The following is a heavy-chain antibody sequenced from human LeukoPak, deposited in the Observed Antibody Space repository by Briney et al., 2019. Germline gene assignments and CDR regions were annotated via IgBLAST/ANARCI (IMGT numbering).Heavy chain of an antibody. D-gene: IGHD7-27*01. CDR2: IRYDGSDK. J-gene: IGHJ4*02. V-gene: IGHV3-30*02. Sequence: GGSLRLSCAASGFTFSSSAMHWVRQAPGEGLEWVAFIRYDGSDKYYADSVKGRFTISRDNSKNSLYLQMDSLRTEDTAMYYCAKDLGTSPTPRGYFDYWGQGTLVTVSS. CDR1: GFTFSSSA. CDR3: AKDLGTSPTPRGYFDY.